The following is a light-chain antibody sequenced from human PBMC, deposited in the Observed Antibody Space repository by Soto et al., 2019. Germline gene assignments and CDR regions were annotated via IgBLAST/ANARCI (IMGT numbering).Light chain of an antibody. CDR3: QQYGSLPYT. CDR1: QSVSSNY. Sequence: EIVLTQSPGTLSLSPGEGATLSCRASQSVSSNYLAWYQQRPGQAPRLLIFGASSRATDISDGFSGSGSGTDFTLTISRLEPEDSAVYSCQQYGSLPYTFGQGTKLEI. J-gene: IGKJ2*01. CDR2: GAS. V-gene: IGKV3-20*01.